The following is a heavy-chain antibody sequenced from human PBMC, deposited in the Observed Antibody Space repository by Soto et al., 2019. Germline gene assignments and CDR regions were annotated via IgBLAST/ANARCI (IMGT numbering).Heavy chain of an antibody. D-gene: IGHD1-1*01. Sequence: QLQLQESGPGLVKPSETLSLTCNASGGSITSSGSAWGWIRQSPGKGLEWIGTLDYSGNIYYIPSLKSRITISVDTSKNQISRKLSSVTAADTAVYYCASHIHNQGFAYYFDSWGQGTLVTVSS. CDR2: LDYSGNI. V-gene: IGHV4-39*01. J-gene: IGHJ4*02. CDR3: ASHIHNQGFAYYFDS. CDR1: GGSITSSGSA.